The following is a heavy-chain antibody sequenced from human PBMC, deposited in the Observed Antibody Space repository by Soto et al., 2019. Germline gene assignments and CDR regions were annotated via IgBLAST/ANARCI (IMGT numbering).Heavy chain of an antibody. V-gene: IGHV3-30*18. CDR1: GFTFSSYG. Sequence: QVQLVESGGGVVQPGRSLRLSCAASGFTFSSYGMHWVRQAPGKGLEWVAVITYDGSNKYYADSVKGRFTISRDNSKNTLYLQMNSLRAEDTAVYYCAKVSAPYYYGSGSSDDWGQGTLVTVSS. D-gene: IGHD3-10*01. J-gene: IGHJ4*02. CDR2: ITYDGSNK. CDR3: AKVSAPYYYGSGSSDD.